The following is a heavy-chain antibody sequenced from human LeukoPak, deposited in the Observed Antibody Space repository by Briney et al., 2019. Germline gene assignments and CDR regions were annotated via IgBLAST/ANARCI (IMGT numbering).Heavy chain of an antibody. CDR1: EFTLSSYW. Sequence: GGSLRLSCAASEFTLSSYWMAWVRQAPGKGLAWVANIKQDGSEKYYVDSVKGRFTISRDNARNSLYLQMNSLRAEDTAIFYCARVNPLMAPGAFDIWGQGTMVAVSS. CDR3: ARVNPLMAPGAFDI. J-gene: IGHJ3*02. D-gene: IGHD2-8*01. V-gene: IGHV3-7*01. CDR2: IKQDGSEK.